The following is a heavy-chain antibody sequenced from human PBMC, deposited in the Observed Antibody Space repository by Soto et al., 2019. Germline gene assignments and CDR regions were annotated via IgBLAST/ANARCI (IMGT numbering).Heavy chain of an antibody. D-gene: IGHD2-2*01. CDR3: ARTYCSSTSCLFP. J-gene: IGHJ5*02. CDR1: GFTFSSYA. CDR2: ISYDGSNK. Sequence: GGSLRLSCAASGFTFSSYAMHWVRQAPGKGLEWVAVISYDGSNKYYADSVKGRFTISRDNSKSTLYLQMNSLRAEDTAVYYCARTYCSSTSCLFPWGQGTLVTVSS. V-gene: IGHV3-30-3*01.